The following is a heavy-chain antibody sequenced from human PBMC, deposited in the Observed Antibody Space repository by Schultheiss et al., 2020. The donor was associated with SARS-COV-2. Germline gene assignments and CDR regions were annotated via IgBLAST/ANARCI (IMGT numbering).Heavy chain of an antibody. Sequence: GGSLRLSCAASGFTFSSYAMHWVRQAPGKGLEWVAVISYDGSNKYYVDSVKGRFTISRDNSKNTLYLQMNSLRAEDTAVYYCAKDQVGSNYYYYGVDVWGQGTTVTVSS. CDR3: AKDQVGSNYYYYGVDV. CDR1: GFTFSSYA. V-gene: IGHV3-30*04. CDR2: ISYDGSNK. D-gene: IGHD2-15*01. J-gene: IGHJ6*02.